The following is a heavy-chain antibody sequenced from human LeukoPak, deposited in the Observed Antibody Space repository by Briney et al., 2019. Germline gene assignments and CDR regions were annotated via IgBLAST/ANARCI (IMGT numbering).Heavy chain of an antibody. D-gene: IGHD6-13*01. CDR3: ARDLHSSAPGDFDY. J-gene: IGHJ4*02. V-gene: IGHV1-2*06. CDR1: GYTFTGYY. Sequence: ASVKVSCKASGYTFTGYYMHWVRQAPGQGVEWMGRINPNSGGTNYAQKFQGRVTMTRDTSISTAYKELSTLRSDDTAVYYCARDLHSSAPGDFDYWGQGSLVTVSS. CDR2: INPNSGGT.